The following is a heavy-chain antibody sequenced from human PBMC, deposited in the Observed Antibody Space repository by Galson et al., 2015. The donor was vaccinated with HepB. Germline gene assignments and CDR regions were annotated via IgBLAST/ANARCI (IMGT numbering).Heavy chain of an antibody. CDR2: INPNSGGT. D-gene: IGHD6-19*01. Sequence: SVKVSCKASGYTFTGYYMHWVRQAPGQGLEWMGWINPNSGGTNYAQKFQGWVTMTRDTSISTAYMELSRLRSDDTAVYYCARGGTSPYSSGDAWGQGTLVTVSS. CDR3: ARGGTSPYSSGDA. V-gene: IGHV1-2*04. J-gene: IGHJ5*02. CDR1: GYTFTGYY.